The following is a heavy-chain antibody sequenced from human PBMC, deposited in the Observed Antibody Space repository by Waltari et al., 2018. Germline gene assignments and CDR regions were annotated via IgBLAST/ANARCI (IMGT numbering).Heavy chain of an antibody. Sequence: EVQLVESGGGLVKPGGSLRLSCAASGFTFGSYSMNWVRQAPGKGLEWVSSISSSSSYIYYAVSVKGRFTISRDNAKNSLYLQMNSLRAEDTAVYYCARLDDSGPSGMDVWGQGTTVTVSS. J-gene: IGHJ6*02. D-gene: IGHD1-26*01. CDR3: ARLDDSGPSGMDV. V-gene: IGHV3-21*01. CDR2: ISSSSSYI. CDR1: GFTFGSYS.